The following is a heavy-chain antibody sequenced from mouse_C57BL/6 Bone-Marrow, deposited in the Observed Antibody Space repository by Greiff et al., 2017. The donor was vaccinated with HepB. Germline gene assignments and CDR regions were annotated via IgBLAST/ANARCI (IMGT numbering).Heavy chain of an antibody. CDR1: GFTFSSYA. Sequence: EVQGVESGGGLVKPGGSLKLSCAASGFTFSSYAMSWVRQTPEKRLEWVATISDGGSYTYYPDNVKGRFTISRANAKNNQYLQMRHLKSEDTAMYYCAREFAAGGSMDYWGQGTSVTVSS. V-gene: IGHV5-4*01. CDR3: AREFAAGGSMDY. J-gene: IGHJ4*01. D-gene: IGHD4-1*01. CDR2: ISDGGSYT.